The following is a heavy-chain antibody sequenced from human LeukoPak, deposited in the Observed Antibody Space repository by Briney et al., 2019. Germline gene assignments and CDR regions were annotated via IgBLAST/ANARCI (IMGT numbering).Heavy chain of an antibody. CDR2: ISSSSSAI. V-gene: IGHV3-48*04. D-gene: IGHD3-22*01. CDR1: GFTFTTYG. J-gene: IGHJ3*01. CDR3: VRDSSGYKSFDL. Sequence: GGSLRLSCAASGFTFTTYGMNWVRQAPGKGLEWVTYISSSSSAINYADSVKGRFTISRDNAKNSLYLQMNSLRVEGTAVYYCVRDSSGYKSFDLWGQGTMVTVSS.